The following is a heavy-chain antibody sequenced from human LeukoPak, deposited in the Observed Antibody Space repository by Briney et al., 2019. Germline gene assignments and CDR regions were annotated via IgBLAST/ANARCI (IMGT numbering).Heavy chain of an antibody. CDR3: ARSKLEGSFWFDP. CDR2: ISAYNGNT. D-gene: IGHD1-1*01. Sequence: ASVKVSCKASGYTFTGYGIGWVRQAPGQGIEWMGWISAYNGNTNDAQKLQGRVTMTTDTSTSTAYMELRSLRSDDTAVYYCARSKLEGSFWFDPWGQGTLVTVSS. CDR1: GYTFTGYG. V-gene: IGHV1-18*01. J-gene: IGHJ5*02.